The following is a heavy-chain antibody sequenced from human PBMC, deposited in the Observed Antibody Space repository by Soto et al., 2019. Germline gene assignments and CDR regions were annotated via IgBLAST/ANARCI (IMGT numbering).Heavy chain of an antibody. CDR3: ARGWLRYNFDY. CDR2: INHSGST. J-gene: IGHJ4*02. Sequence: SETLSLTCAVYGGSFSGYYWSWIRQPPGKGLEWIGEINHSGSTNYNPSLKSRVTISVDTSKNQFSLKLSSVTAADTAVYYCARGWLRYNFDYWGQGTLVTVSS. CDR1: GGSFSGYY. D-gene: IGHD5-12*01. V-gene: IGHV4-34*01.